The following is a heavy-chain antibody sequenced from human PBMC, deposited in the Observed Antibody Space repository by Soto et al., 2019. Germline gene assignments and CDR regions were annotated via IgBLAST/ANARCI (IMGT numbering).Heavy chain of an antibody. V-gene: IGHV4-4*02. D-gene: IGHD6-13*01. CDR3: ARGRDSSSWYLMAEYFQH. J-gene: IGHJ1*01. Sequence: SETLSLTCAVSGDSISRSYWWSWVRRFPGKGLEWIGEIYHSGSTIYNPSLKSRVTISVDTSKNEFSLKMSSVTAADTAVYYCARGRDSSSWYLMAEYFQHWGQGTLVTVSS. CDR2: IYHSGST. CDR1: GDSISRSYW.